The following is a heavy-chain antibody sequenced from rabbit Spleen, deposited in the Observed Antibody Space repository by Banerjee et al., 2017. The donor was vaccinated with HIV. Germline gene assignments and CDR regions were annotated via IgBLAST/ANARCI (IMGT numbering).Heavy chain of an antibody. CDR1: GFSFSSNW. CDR2: IDTSNGDT. Sequence: LEESGGGPVKPGGTLTLTCTVSGFSFSSNWICWVRQAPGKGLEWIACIDTSNGDTDYANWPKGRFTISKTSSTTVTLQMTSLTAADTATYFCARNYVNAFDPWGPGTLVTVS. CDR3: ARNYVNAFDP. V-gene: IGHV1S45*01. D-gene: IGHD1-1*01. J-gene: IGHJ2*01.